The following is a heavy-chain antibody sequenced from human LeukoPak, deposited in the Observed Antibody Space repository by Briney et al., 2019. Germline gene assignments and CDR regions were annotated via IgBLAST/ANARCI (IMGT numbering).Heavy chain of an antibody. V-gene: IGHV3-7*03. CDR2: IKQDGSEK. J-gene: IGHJ4*02. CDR1: GFTFSNYW. D-gene: IGHD2-15*01. CDR3: AKDKGCSSGSCRADYFDS. Sequence: QSGGSLRLSCAASGFTFSNYWMSWVRQAPGKGLEWVANIKQDGSEKYYVDSVKGRLTISRDNAKNSLYLQMNSLRAEDTAVYYCAKDKGCSSGSCRADYFDSWGQGTLVTVSS.